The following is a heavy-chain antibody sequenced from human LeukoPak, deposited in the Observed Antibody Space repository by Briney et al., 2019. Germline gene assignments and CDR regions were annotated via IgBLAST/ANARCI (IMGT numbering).Heavy chain of an antibody. CDR2: ISYDGSYK. CDR1: EFTFDSYA. J-gene: IGHJ5*02. CDR3: ARDPAAGLFDP. V-gene: IGHV3-30*04. D-gene: IGHD6-13*01. Sequence: GGSLRLSCAASEFTFDSYAMYWVRQAPGKGLEWVAVISYDGSYKYYADSVKGRFTISRDNSKNTLYLQMNSLRAEDMAVYYCARDPAAGLFDPWGQGTLVTVSS.